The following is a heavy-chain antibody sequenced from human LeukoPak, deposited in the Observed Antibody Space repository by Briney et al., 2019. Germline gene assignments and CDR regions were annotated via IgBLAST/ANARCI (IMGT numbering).Heavy chain of an antibody. CDR2: ISGFTGAT. V-gene: IGHV1-18*01. J-gene: IGHJ5*02. CDR1: GYTFTIYG. D-gene: IGHD1-26*01. CDR3: ARALPGAATAHNWFDP. Sequence: ASVKVSCKASGYTFTIYGMSWVRQAPGQRLGWMGWISGFTGATNCAQKFQGRLSMTIDTSTNTTYMDLRTVTSDDTAIYYCARALPGAATAHNWFDPWGQGTLVTVSS.